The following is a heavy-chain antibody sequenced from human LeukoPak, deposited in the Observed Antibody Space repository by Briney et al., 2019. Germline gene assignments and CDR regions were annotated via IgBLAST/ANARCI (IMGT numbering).Heavy chain of an antibody. CDR2: INHSGST. CDR3: ASLPYDSSGRCYFDY. CDR1: GGSFSGYY. Sequence: PSETLSLTCAVYGGSFSGYYWSWIRQPPGKGLEWIGEINHSGSTNYNPSLKSRVTISVDTSKNQFSLKLSSVTAADTAMYYCASLPYDSSGRCYFDYWGQGTLVTVSS. D-gene: IGHD3-22*01. J-gene: IGHJ4*02. V-gene: IGHV4-34*01.